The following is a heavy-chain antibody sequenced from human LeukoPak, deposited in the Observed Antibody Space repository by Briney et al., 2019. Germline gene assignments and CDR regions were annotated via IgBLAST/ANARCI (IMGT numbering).Heavy chain of an antibody. D-gene: IGHD6-13*01. V-gene: IGHV5-51*01. CDR1: GYSFTTYW. Sequence: GESLKISCKGSGYSFTTYWIAWVRQMPGKGLEYMGIIYPSDSDTRYSPSFQGQVTISADKSISTAYLHWSSLKASDTAMYYCARPGIAEADPSEVGYYGMDVWGQGTTVTVS. J-gene: IGHJ6*02. CDR2: IYPSDSDT. CDR3: ARPGIAEADPSEVGYYGMDV.